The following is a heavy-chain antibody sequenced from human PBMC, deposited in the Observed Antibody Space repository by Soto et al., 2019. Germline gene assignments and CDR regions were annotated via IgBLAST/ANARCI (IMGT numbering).Heavy chain of an antibody. CDR1: GVSIHNSHSF. CDR2: VYHNGGA. CDR3: GRVVEGATRHTDPDS. Sequence: SETLSLTCTVSGVSIHNSHSFWAWIRQPPGKGLQFIASVYHNGGAHYNSSLKSRVTISVDTANNQVSLRMRSLTAADTAFYYCGRVVEGATRHTDPDSWGQGILVSVSS. V-gene: IGHV4-39*01. D-gene: IGHD2-21*01. J-gene: IGHJ5*01.